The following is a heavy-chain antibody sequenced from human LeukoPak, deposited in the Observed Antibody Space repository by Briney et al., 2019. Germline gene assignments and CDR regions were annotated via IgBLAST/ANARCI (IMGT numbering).Heavy chain of an antibody. J-gene: IGHJ6*03. Sequence: GGSLRLSCAASGFTFSDYYMTWIRQAPGKGLQWVSYISSSGSAIKYADSVKGRFSISRDNAKSSLYLQMNSLRAEDTAVYYCTRGGFDHNMDVWGKGTTVT. D-gene: IGHD3-9*01. V-gene: IGHV3-11*01. CDR3: TRGGFDHNMDV. CDR1: GFTFSDYY. CDR2: ISSSGSAI.